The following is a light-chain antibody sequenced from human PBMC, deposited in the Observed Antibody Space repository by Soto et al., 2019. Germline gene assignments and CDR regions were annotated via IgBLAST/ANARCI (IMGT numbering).Light chain of an antibody. CDR1: QGISDA. J-gene: IGKJ1*01. CDR3: LQHNSYPQT. Sequence: DIQMTQSPSSLSASVGDRVTITCRASQGISDALGWYQQKPGKAPKRLIYAASSSQSGVPSRFSGSGTGTEAALTVSSLQPEDYATDYCLQHNSYPQTVGQGTKVEIK. V-gene: IGKV1-17*01. CDR2: AAS.